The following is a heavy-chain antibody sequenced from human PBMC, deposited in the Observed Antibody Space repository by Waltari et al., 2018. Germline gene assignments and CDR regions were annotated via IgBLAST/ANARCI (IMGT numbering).Heavy chain of an antibody. CDR3: VKAMYGSGTTEFDS. Sequence: EVHLVESGGASVQPGRSLRLSCAASGFNFEDYAINWVRQAPGKGLEWVSGISWDSSIVNYADSVKGRFSISRDNAKKSLHLQMNSLKPDDTALYYCVKAMYGSGTTEFDSWGQGTLVTVSS. D-gene: IGHD3-10*01. CDR2: ISWDSSIV. V-gene: IGHV3-9*01. CDR1: GFNFEDYA. J-gene: IGHJ4*02.